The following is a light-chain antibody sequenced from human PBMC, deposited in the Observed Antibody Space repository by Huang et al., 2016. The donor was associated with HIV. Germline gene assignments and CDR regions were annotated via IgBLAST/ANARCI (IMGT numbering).Light chain of an antibody. CDR1: QSLVHSDGNTY. Sequence: DVVMTQSPLSLPVTLGQPASISCRSSQSLVHSDGNTYLNWFQQRPGQSPRRLIYKVSNRDSGVPDRFIGSVSGTHFTLKISRVEAEDVGVYYCMQGTHWPPGTFGQGTKVEIK. CDR3: MQGTHWPPGT. V-gene: IGKV2-30*02. J-gene: IGKJ1*01. CDR2: KVS.